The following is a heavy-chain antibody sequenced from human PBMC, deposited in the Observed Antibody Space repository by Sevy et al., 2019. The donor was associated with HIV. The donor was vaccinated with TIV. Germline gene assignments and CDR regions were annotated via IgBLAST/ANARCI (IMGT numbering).Heavy chain of an antibody. V-gene: IGHV3-53*01. CDR3: PRLHPHIAAARAMDV. CDR1: GFTVTNNY. D-gene: IGHD6-13*01. Sequence: GGSLRLSCAASGFTVTNNYISWVRQAPGKGLDWVALSYSDDSRYFADSVRGRFTISRDSLKNTLYLQMNSLRAEDTAVYYCPRLHPHIAAARAMDVWGQGTTVTVSS. J-gene: IGHJ6*02. CDR2: SYSDDSR.